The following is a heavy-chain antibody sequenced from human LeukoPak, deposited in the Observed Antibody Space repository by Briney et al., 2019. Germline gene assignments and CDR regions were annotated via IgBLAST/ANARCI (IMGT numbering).Heavy chain of an antibody. J-gene: IGHJ4*02. CDR3: ATETNGRHYDY. Sequence: GGSLRLSCAASGFTFSSFAMSWVRQAPGKGLEWVASIGPTGSDRYHADSIKGRFTISRDNANNFLYLQMNSLRAEDTAVYYCATETNGRHYDYWGQGTLLTVSS. CDR2: IGPTGSDR. D-gene: IGHD1-14*01. CDR1: GFTFSSFA. V-gene: IGHV3-21*06.